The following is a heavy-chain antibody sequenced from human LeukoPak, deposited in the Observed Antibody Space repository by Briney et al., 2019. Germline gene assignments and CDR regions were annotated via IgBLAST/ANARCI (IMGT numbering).Heavy chain of an antibody. Sequence: PSETLSLTCTVSGGSISSSSYYWGWIRQPPGKGLEWIGSIYYSGSTYYNPSLKSRVTISVDTSKNQFSLQLRSVTAADTAVYYCTREVAAASTFHYYYYMDVWGKGTTVTVSS. J-gene: IGHJ6*03. CDR1: GGSISSSSYY. D-gene: IGHD6-13*01. CDR3: TREVAAASTFHYYYYMDV. V-gene: IGHV4-39*07. CDR2: IYYSGST.